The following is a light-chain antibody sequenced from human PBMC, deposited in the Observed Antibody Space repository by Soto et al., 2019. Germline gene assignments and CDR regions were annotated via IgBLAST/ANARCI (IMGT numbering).Light chain of an antibody. Sequence: QSALTQPRSVSGSPGQSVTISCTGTYSDIGSYNDVSWYQHHPAKAPRLMIFEVSQRPSGVPDRFSGSKSGNTASLTISGLQTEDEADYYCCSYVRAYRLMIFGEGTKLTVL. CDR3: CSYVRAYRLMI. V-gene: IGLV2-11*01. J-gene: IGLJ2*01. CDR2: EVS. CDR1: YSDIGSYND.